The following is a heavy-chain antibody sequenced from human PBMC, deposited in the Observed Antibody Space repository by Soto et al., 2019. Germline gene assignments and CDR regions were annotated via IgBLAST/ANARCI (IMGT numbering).Heavy chain of an antibody. D-gene: IGHD2-2*02. Sequence: GGSLRLSCAASGFIFSSYWMHWVRQAPGKGLVWVSRLHSDGSTTTYADSVKGRFTISRDNAKNTLYLQMNSLRAEDTAVYYCARELPTAIRGGYYYSYGMDVWDQGTTVTVSS. J-gene: IGHJ6*02. CDR3: ARELPTAIRGGYYYSYGMDV. V-gene: IGHV3-74*03. CDR2: LHSDGSTT. CDR1: GFIFSSYW.